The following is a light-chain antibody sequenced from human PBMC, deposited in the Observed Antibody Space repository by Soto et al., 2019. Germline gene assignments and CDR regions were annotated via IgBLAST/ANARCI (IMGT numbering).Light chain of an antibody. J-gene: IGKJ4*01. CDR3: QQFDNRLT. CDR1: QDVSTY. V-gene: IGKV1-33*01. Sequence: DVQMTQSPSSLSASIGDRVTITCQATQDVSTYLNWYQQKPGKAPKLLIYDASNLETGVPSRFSGSGSGTDFTFTISSLQPEDIATYYCQQFDNRLTFGGGTRVEIK. CDR2: DAS.